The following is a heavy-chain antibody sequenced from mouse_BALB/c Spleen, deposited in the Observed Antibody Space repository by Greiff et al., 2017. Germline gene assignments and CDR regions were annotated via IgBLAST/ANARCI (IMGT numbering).Heavy chain of an antibody. Sequence: EVQVVESGGGLVQPGGSLKLSCAASGFTFSSYGMSWVRQTPDKRLELVATINSNGGSTYYPDSVKGRFTISRDNAKNTLYLQMSSLKSEDTAMYYCARDGRMITPWFAYWGQGTLVTVSA. CDR3: ARDGRMITPWFAY. J-gene: IGHJ3*01. CDR2: INSNGGST. D-gene: IGHD2-4*01. V-gene: IGHV5-6-3*01. CDR1: GFTFSSYG.